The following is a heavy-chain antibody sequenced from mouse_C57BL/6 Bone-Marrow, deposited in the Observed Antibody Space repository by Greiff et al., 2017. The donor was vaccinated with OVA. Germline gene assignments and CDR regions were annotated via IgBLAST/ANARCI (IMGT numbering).Heavy chain of an antibody. V-gene: IGHV5-17*01. D-gene: IGHD2-3*01. CDR2: ISSGSSTI. J-gene: IGHJ2*01. CDR1: GFTFSDYG. Sequence: EVMLVESGGGLVKPGGSLKLSCAASGFTFSDYGMHWVRQAPEKGLEWVAYISSGSSTIYYADTVKGRFTISRDNAKNTLFLQMTSLRSEDTAMYYCARARWFRGDYFDYWGQGTTLTVSS. CDR3: ARARWFRGDYFDY.